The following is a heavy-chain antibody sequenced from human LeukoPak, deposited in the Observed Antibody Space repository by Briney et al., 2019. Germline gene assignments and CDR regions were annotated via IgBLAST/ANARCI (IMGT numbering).Heavy chain of an antibody. V-gene: IGHV3-7*01. CDR3: ASIPDRYCSGGSCYSGY. D-gene: IGHD2-15*01. Sequence: PGGSLRLSCVVSGFTFSNYWMSWVRQAPGKGLEWVANINQDGGENYYVGSVRGRFTISRDNAKNSLYLQMNSLRAEDTAVYYCASIPDRYCSGGSCYSGYWGQGTLVTVSS. J-gene: IGHJ4*02. CDR2: INQDGGEN. CDR1: GFTFSNYW.